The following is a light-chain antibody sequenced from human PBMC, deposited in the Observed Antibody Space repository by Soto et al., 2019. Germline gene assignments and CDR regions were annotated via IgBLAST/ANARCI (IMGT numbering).Light chain of an antibody. CDR3: QQSYSVPRT. Sequence: DIQMTQSPSSLSASVGDRVTITCRASQSIDTYLNWYQRKPGKAPNVLIYAASTLQSGVPTRFSGSGSGTDFTLTISSLQPEDFATYYCQQSYSVPRTFGLGTXV. V-gene: IGKV1-39*01. CDR2: AAS. CDR1: QSIDTY. J-gene: IGKJ1*01.